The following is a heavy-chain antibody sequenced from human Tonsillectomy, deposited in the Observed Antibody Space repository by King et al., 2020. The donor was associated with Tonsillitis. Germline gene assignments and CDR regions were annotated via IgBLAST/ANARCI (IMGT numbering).Heavy chain of an antibody. V-gene: IGHV1-2*02. CDR2: IDPKSGGT. J-gene: IGHJ2*01. Sequence: VQLVESGAEVKKPGASVKFSCKPSGYTFTDYYIHWVRQAPGQGLEWMGWIDPKSGGTKYAQKFQGRVTMTRDTSISTASMELDSLRSDDTAVYYCARAGYYASGTYFAYWYFDLWGRGTLVTVSS. D-gene: IGHD3-22*01. CDR3: ARAGYYASGTYFAYWYFDL. CDR1: GYTFTDYY.